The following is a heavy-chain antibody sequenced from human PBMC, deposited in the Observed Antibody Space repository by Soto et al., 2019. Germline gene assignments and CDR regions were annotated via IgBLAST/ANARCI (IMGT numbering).Heavy chain of an antibody. CDR2: ISSSSSYI. D-gene: IGHD3-3*01. V-gene: IGHV3-21*01. CDR3: ARGFYDFWSGYPNWFDP. Sequence: PGGSLRLSCAASGFTFSSYSMNWVRQAPGKGLEWVSSISSSSSYIYYADSVKGRFTISRDNAKNSLYLQMNSLRAEDTAVYYCARGFYDFWSGYPNWFDPWGQGTLVTVSS. J-gene: IGHJ5*02. CDR1: GFTFSSYS.